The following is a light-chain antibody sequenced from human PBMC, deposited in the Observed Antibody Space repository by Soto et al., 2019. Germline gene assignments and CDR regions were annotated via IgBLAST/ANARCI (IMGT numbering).Light chain of an antibody. CDR3: QQLNTYPVT. CDR1: QGISSY. V-gene: IGKV1-9*01. Sequence: IQLTQSPSSLSASVGDRVTITCRASQGISSYLAWYQQKPGKAPKLLIYAASTLQSGVPSRFSGSESGTDFTLTISSLQPEDFATYYCQQLNTYPVTFGPGTKVDIK. CDR2: AAS. J-gene: IGKJ3*01.